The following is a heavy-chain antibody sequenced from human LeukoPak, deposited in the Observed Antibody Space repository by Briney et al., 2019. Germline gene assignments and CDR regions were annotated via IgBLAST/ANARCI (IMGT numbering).Heavy chain of an antibody. CDR2: IIPILGVA. Sequence: VASVKVSCKASGGTFSSYAISWVRQAPGQGLEWMGRIIPILGVANYAQKFQGRVTITADKSTSTAYMELSSLRSEDTAVYYCARDRSVRLRSYYNYGLDVWGQGTTVTVSS. J-gene: IGHJ6*02. V-gene: IGHV1-69*04. D-gene: IGHD5/OR15-5a*01. CDR1: GGTFSSYA. CDR3: ARDRSVRLRSYYNYGLDV.